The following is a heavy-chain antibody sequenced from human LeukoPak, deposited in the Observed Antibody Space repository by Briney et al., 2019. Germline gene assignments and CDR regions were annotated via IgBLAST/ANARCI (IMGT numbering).Heavy chain of an antibody. J-gene: IGHJ4*02. CDR2: IKEDGSET. Sequence: GGSLRLSCAASGFTFKEYWMNWGRQVPREGGEGLANIKEDGSETYYEDSVKGRFTISRDNPKNLLFLQINSLRVEGTAVYYCARETPRRGETRDGYRWGQGTLVTVSS. CDR1: GFTFKEYW. D-gene: IGHD5-24*01. CDR3: ARETPRRGETRDGYR. V-gene: IGHV3-7*01.